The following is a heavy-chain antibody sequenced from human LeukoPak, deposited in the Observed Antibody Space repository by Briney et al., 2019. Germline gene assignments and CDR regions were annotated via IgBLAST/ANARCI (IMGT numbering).Heavy chain of an antibody. V-gene: IGHV3-48*03. D-gene: IGHD6-19*01. CDR1: GFTFSSYE. CDR2: ISSSGSNI. J-gene: IGHJ4*02. CDR3: ARDFGPETDSSGWSYFDY. Sequence: PGGSLRLSCAASGFTFSSYEMNWVRQAPGKGLEWVSYISSSGSNIYYADSVKGRFTISRDNAKNSLYLQMNSLRAEDTAVYYCARDFGPETDSSGWSYFDYWGQGTLVTVSS.